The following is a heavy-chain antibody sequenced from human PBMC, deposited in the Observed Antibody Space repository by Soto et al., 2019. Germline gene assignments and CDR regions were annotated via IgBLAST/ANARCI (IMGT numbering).Heavy chain of an antibody. CDR1: GSTFPSYG. V-gene: IGHV1-3*01. J-gene: IGHJ5*02. Sequence: ASVKVSFKASGSTFPSYGIHLVRQAHGQRLEWMGWINAANGDTKYSPKFQGRVTITRDTSASTAYMELSSLRSEDTAVYYCVRRHVSATGIDWFDPWGQGNLVTVSS. D-gene: IGHD6-13*01. CDR3: VRRHVSATGIDWFDP. CDR2: INAANGDT.